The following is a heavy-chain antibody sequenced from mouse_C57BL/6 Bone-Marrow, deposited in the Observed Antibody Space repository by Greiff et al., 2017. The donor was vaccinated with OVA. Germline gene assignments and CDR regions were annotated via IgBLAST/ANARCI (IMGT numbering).Heavy chain of an antibody. CDR1: GYSFTDYN. Sequence: VQLQQSGPELVKPGASVKISCTASGYSFTDYNMNWVKQSNGKSLEWIGVINPNYGTASYNQMFKGKATLTVDQSTSTAYMLLNSLTAKDAAVYYCARWYYGSSRDLDYWGQGTTLTVSS. V-gene: IGHV1-39*01. J-gene: IGHJ2*01. CDR2: INPNYGTA. D-gene: IGHD1-1*01. CDR3: ARWYYGSSRDLDY.